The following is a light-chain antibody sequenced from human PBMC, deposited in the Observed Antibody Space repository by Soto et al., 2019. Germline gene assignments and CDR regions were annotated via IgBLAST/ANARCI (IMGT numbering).Light chain of an antibody. CDR3: SSYTSSSTPYVV. J-gene: IGLJ2*01. CDR1: SSDVGGYNY. Sequence: QSALTQPASVSGSPGQSITISCTGTSSDVGGYNYVSWYQQHPGKAPKLMIYEVSNRPSGVSNRFSGSKSGNTASLTISGLQAEDEAHYYCSSYTSSSTPYVVFGGGTKVTVL. CDR2: EVS. V-gene: IGLV2-14*01.